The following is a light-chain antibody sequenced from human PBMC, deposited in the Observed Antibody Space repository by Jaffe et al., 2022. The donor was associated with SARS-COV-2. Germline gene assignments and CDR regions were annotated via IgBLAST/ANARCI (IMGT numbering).Light chain of an antibody. V-gene: IGKV1-39*01. CDR2: AAS. CDR1: QSISGY. CDR3: QQSYSSPPT. Sequence: DIQMTQSPSSLSASVGDRVTITCRASQSISGYLNWYQQKPGTAPKLLIYAASSLQSGVPSRFSGSGSGTDFTLTISSLQPEDFATYSCQQSYSSPPTFGQGTKVETK. J-gene: IGKJ1*01.